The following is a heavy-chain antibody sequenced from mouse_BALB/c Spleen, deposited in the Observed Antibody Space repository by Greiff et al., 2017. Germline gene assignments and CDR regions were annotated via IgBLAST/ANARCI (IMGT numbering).Heavy chain of an antibody. CDR1: GFTFSNYW. V-gene: IGHV6-6*02. J-gene: IGHJ4*01. CDR3: TRGDVAMDY. CDR2: IRLKSNNYAT. D-gene: IGHD3-3*01. Sequence: EVKVEESGGGLVQPGGSMKLSCVASGFTFSNYWMNWVRQSPEKGLEWVAEIRLKSNNYATHYAESVKGRFTISRDDSKSSVYLQMNNLRAEDTGIYYCTRGDVAMDYWGQGTSVTVSS.